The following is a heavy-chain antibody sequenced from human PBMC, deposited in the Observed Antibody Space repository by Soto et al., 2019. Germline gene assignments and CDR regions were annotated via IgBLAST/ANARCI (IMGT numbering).Heavy chain of an antibody. J-gene: IGHJ4*02. Sequence: VQVLESGGGLVQPGGSLRLSCSVSGFAFGGFTMTWVRQAPGKELEWVSSISGSAARTYYADSVQGRFTISRDNSKSTLYLQMNSLRVEDTAEYYCTRGGVGTTGSCDFWGQGTLVAVSS. CDR2: ISGSAART. V-gene: IGHV3-23*01. CDR3: TRGGVGTTGSCDF. CDR1: GFAFGGFT. D-gene: IGHD6-13*01.